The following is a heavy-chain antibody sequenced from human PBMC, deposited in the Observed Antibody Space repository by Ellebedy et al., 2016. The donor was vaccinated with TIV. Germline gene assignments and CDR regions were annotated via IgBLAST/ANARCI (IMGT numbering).Heavy chain of an antibody. J-gene: IGHJ4*02. V-gene: IGHV3-23*01. CDR3: AKDNGDYVSAMEDY. D-gene: IGHD4-17*01. CDR1: GFTFTRYA. CDR2: ISGSSYNT. Sequence: PGGSLRLSCAASGFTFTRYAMSWVRQAPGKGLEWVSVISGSSYNTYYADSVKGRFTISRDNSKNTVYLQMNSLRAEDTAVYYCAKDNGDYVSAMEDYWGQGTLVTVSS.